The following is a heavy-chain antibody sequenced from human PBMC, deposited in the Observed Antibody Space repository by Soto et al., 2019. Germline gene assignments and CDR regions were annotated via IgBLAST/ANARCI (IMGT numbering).Heavy chain of an antibody. CDR3: AKDAYCDDSSGYSLFDY. J-gene: IGHJ4*02. CDR2: ISGSGGST. V-gene: IGHV3-23*01. D-gene: IGHD3-22*01. CDR1: GFTFSSYA. Sequence: PGGSLSLSCAASGFTFSSYAMSWVRQAPGKGLEWVSAISGSGGSTYYADSVKGRFTISRDNSKNTLYLQMNSLRAEDTAVCYCAKDAYCDDSSGYSLFDYWGQGTLVTVSS.